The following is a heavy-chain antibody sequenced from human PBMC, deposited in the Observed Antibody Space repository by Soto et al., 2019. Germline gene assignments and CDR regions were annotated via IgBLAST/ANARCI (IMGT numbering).Heavy chain of an antibody. V-gene: IGHV4-59*08. CDR1: GGSISSYY. D-gene: IGHD6-13*01. J-gene: IGHJ4*02. CDR2: IYYSGST. Sequence: SETQSLTSTVSGGSISSYYWSWIRQPPGKGLEWIGYIYYSGSTNYNPSLKSRVTISADTSKNQFSLKLSSVTAADTAVYYCARHFSSSWYSFDCWGQGTRVTVSS. CDR3: ARHFSSSWYSFDC.